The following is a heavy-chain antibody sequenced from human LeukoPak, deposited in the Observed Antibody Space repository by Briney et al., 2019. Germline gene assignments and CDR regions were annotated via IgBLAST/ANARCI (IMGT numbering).Heavy chain of an antibody. D-gene: IGHD1-1*01. J-gene: IGHJ6*03. CDR1: GFTFSSYS. CDR2: ISSSSSTI. V-gene: IGHV3-48*01. CDR3: ARDGVPLERYYYYMDV. Sequence: GGSLRLSCAASGFTFSSYSMNWVRQAPGKGLEWVSYISSSSSTIYYADSVKGRFTISRDNAKNSLYLQMNSLRAEDTAVHYCARDGVPLERYYYYMDVWGKGTTVTVSS.